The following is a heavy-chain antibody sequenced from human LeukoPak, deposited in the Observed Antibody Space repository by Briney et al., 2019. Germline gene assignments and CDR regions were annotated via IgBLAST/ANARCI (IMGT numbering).Heavy chain of an antibody. CDR3: ARWGGSYSPSYYYYYMDV. CDR1: GDSVSSDSAA. J-gene: IGHJ6*03. D-gene: IGHD1-26*01. CDR2: TYYRSKWYN. V-gene: IGHV6-1*01. Sequence: SQTLSLTCAISGDSVSSDSAAWNRIRQSPSRGLEWLGRTYYRSKWYNDYAVSVKSRITINPDTSKNQFSLQLNSVTPEDTAVYYCARWGGSYSPSYYYYYMDVWGKGTTVTVSS.